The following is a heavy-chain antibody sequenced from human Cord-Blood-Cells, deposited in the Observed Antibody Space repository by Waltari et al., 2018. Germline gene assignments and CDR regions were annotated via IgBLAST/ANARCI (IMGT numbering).Heavy chain of an antibody. J-gene: IGHJ4*02. Sequence: QVQLQQWGAGLLKPSETLSLTCAVYGGSFSGYYWSWIRQPPGKGLEWIGEINHSGGTNDNPSLEGRVTISVDPAKNQFSLKLSSVTAAETAVYYCAGGYPLQGFSKAYYFGYWGQGTLVTVAS. CDR3: AGGYPLQGFSKAYYFGY. D-gene: IGHD3-10*01. CDR2: INHSGGT. CDR1: GGSFSGYY. V-gene: IGHV4-34*01.